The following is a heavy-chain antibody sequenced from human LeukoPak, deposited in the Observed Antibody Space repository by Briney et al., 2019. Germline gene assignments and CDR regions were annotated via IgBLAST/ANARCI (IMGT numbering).Heavy chain of an antibody. CDR1: GFTFSTYT. V-gene: IGHV3-30*04. D-gene: IGHD3-10*01. Sequence: QPGGSLRLSCAASGFTFSTYTMHWVRQAPGKGLEWVAVISYDGSLKYYADSVKGRFTISRDNSKNTVFLQMNSLRAEDTAVYYCARGDYYGSGSYWYYFDYWGQGTLVTVSS. CDR2: ISYDGSLK. J-gene: IGHJ4*02. CDR3: ARGDYYGSGSYWYYFDY.